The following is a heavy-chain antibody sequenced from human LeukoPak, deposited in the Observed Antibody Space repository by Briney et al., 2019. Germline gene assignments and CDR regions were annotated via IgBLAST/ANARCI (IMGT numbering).Heavy chain of an antibody. D-gene: IGHD2-2*01. Sequence: SVKVSCKASGGTFSSYAISWVRQAPGQGLEWMGGIIPVFGTANYAQKFQGRVTITADESTSTAYMELSSLRSEDTAVYYCATSFRYCCSTSGRAFDIWGQGTMVTVSS. CDR1: GGTFSSYA. J-gene: IGHJ3*02. V-gene: IGHV1-69*01. CDR2: IIPVFGTA. CDR3: ATSFRYCCSTSGRAFDI.